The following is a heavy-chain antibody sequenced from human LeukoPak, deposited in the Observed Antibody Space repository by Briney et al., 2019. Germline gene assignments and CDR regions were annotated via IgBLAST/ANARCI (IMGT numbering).Heavy chain of an antibody. V-gene: IGHV3-48*03. J-gene: IGHJ6*03. CDR3: ARGGPSHYYYYMDV. CDR2: ISSSGSTI. CDR1: GFTFSSYE. Sequence: PGGSLRLSCAASGFTFSSYEMDWVRQAPGKGLEWVSYISSSGSTIYYADSVKGRFTISRDNAKNSLNLQMNSLRAEDTAVYYCARGGPSHYYYYMDVWGKGTTVTVSS. D-gene: IGHD6-6*01.